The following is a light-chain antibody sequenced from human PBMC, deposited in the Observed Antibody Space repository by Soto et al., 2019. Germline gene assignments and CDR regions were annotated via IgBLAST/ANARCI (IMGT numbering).Light chain of an antibody. Sequence: DIQMTQSPSTLSASIGDRVTITCRASQSITRWLAWYQQKSGKAPTLQIYEASALESGVPARFRGGGAGTECTLTIRSLWPDDSATDYCHQYKHYSSFGQGTRLEI. CDR3: HQYKHYSS. CDR2: EAS. J-gene: IGKJ2*01. CDR1: QSITRW. V-gene: IGKV1-5*03.